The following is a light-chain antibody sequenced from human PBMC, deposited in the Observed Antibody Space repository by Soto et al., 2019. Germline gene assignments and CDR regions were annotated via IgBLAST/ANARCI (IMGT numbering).Light chain of an antibody. CDR1: QSISSW. J-gene: IGKJ1*01. CDR3: QQYNSYWT. V-gene: IGKV1-5*03. CDR2: KAS. Sequence: DIQMTQSPSTLSASVGDRVTITCRASQSISSWLAWDQQKPGKAPKLLIYKASNLESGVPSRFSGSGSGTEFTLNISSLQPDDFATYYCQQYNSYWTFGQGTKVEI.